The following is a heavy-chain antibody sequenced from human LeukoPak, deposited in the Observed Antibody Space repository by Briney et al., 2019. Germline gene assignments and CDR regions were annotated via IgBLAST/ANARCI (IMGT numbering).Heavy chain of an antibody. V-gene: IGHV4-59*12. CDR3: AHKFAGSYAFDI. CDR2: VYYSGST. Sequence: SETLSLTCTVSGDSISNYYWSWIRQPPGKGLEWIGYVYYSGSTNYNPSLKSRVTISVDTSKNQFSLRLSSVTAVDTAVYYCAHKFAGSYAFDIWGQGTMVTVSS. CDR1: GDSISNYY. J-gene: IGHJ3*02.